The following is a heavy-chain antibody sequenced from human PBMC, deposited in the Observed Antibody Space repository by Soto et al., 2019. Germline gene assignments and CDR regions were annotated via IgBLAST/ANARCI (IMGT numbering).Heavy chain of an antibody. CDR1: VYTFTSYG. J-gene: IGHJ4*02. CDR3: ARDIAVAGTGDY. CDR2: ISAYNGNT. D-gene: IGHD6-19*01. Sequence: XSVKVSCTASVYTFTSYGISWVRQAPGQGLEWMGWISAYNGNTNYAQKLQGRVTMTTDTSTSTAYMELRSLRSDDTAVYYCARDIAVAGTGDYWGQGTLVTVSS. V-gene: IGHV1-18*01.